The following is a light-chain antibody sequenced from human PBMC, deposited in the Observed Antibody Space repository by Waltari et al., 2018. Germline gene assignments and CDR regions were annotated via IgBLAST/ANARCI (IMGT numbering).Light chain of an antibody. V-gene: IGKV3-15*01. CDR3: QQYDDWRAT. CDR1: QSISTN. CDR2: AAS. J-gene: IGKJ4*01. Sequence: EIVMMQSQATLSVSPGERVTLSCRASQSISTNLAWYQQKPGQTPRLLIFAASTRVTGIPDRFSGNRSGTEFTLTISSLQSEDFAIYYCQQYDDWRATFGGGTRVDLK.